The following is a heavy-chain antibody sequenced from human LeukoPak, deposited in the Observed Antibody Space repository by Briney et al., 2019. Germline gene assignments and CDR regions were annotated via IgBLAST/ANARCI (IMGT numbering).Heavy chain of an antibody. V-gene: IGHV4-39*07. CDR2: IYYSGST. Sequence: SETLSLTCTVSGGSISSSSYYWGWIRQPPGKGLEWIGSIYYSGSTYYNPSLKSRVTISVDTSKNQFSLKLSSVTAADTAVYYCARVRGCSYAIDYWGQGTLVTVSS. D-gene: IGHD5-18*01. CDR1: GGSISSSSYY. J-gene: IGHJ4*02. CDR3: ARVRGCSYAIDY.